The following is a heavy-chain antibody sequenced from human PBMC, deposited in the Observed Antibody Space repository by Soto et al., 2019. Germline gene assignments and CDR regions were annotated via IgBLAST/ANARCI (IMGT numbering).Heavy chain of an antibody. CDR2: LSGGGDST. CDR1: GFTFSRCA. Sequence: GGSLRLSCAASGFTFSRCAMSWVRQAPGKGLEWVSTLSGGGDSTNYADSVKGRFTISRDNSKNTLYLQMNSLRAEDTAVYYCAKQRAGSGQYFDYWGQGTLVTVSS. CDR3: AKQRAGSGQYFDY. D-gene: IGHD6-19*01. J-gene: IGHJ4*02. V-gene: IGHV3-23*01.